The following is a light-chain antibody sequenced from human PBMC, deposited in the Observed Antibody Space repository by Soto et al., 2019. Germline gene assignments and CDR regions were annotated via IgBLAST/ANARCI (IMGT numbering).Light chain of an antibody. J-gene: IGKJ1*01. CDR1: QSVTSNY. CDR2: AAS. V-gene: IGKV3-20*01. CDR3: QQYGVLVTWT. Sequence: EVVLTQSPGTVSLSPGERATLSCRASQSVTSNYLAWYQQKPGQAPRLLIYAASSRATGIPDRFSGSGSGTDFTLSFSRMEPEDFAVYYCQQYGVLVTWTFHQGTKVEIK.